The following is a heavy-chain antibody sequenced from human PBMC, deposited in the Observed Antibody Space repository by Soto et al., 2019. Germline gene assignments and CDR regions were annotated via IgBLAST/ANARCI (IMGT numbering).Heavy chain of an antibody. CDR1: GFTFVDYT. J-gene: IGHJ6*02. D-gene: IGHD3-16*01. CDR2: FSWDGSST. CDR3: AKAVGGYYYGMDV. V-gene: IGHV3-43*01. Sequence: EVQLVESGGDVVQPGGSLRLSCAASGFTFVDYTMHWVRQVPGKGLEWISLFSWDGSSTYYGDSVKGRFTISRDNSRNSLYLQINSLRPEDTAVYYCAKAVGGYYYGMDVWGQGTTLTVS.